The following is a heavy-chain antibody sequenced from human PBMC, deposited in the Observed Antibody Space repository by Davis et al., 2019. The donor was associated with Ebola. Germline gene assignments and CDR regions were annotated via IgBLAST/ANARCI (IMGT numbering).Heavy chain of an antibody. J-gene: IGHJ2*01. D-gene: IGHD2-15*01. V-gene: IGHV6-1*01. CDR1: GDSVSSNSAA. Sequence: SQTLSLTCAISGDSVSSNSAAWNWIRQSPSRGLEWLGRTYYRSKWYNDYAVSVKSRITINPDTSKNQFSLQLNSVTPEDTAVYYCARDLRNCSGGSCYSGWYFHLWGRGTLVTVSS. CDR2: TYYRSKWYN. CDR3: ARDLRNCSGGSCYSGWYFHL.